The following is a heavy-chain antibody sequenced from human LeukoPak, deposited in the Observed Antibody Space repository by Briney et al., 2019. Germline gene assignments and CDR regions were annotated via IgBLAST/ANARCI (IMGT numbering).Heavy chain of an antibody. Sequence: KPSETLSLTCTVSGGSISSYYWSWIRQPAGKGLEWIGRIYTSGSTNYNPSLKSRVTMSVDTSKNQFSLKLSSVTAADTAVYYCARSRIIWGSGSSLDYWGQGTLVTVSS. CDR1: GGSISSYY. J-gene: IGHJ4*02. V-gene: IGHV4-4*07. CDR2: IYTSGST. D-gene: IGHD3-10*01. CDR3: ARSRIIWGSGSSLDY.